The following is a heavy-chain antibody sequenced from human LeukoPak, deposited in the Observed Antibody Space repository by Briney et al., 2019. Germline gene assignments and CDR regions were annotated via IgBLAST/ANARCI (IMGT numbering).Heavy chain of an antibody. CDR1: RLTFSNAW. CDR2: IKKKTDAGTT. V-gene: IGHV3-15*01. CDR3: TLSTMIVVV. D-gene: IGHD3-22*01. J-gene: IGHJ3*01. Sequence: GGSLRLSCAPSRLTFSNAWMSWVRQAPGQGLEWVGRIKKKTDAGTTDYAARVKGRFTMSRDDSKYTLYLQMNSLKPEDTAVYYCTLSTMIVVVWGQGTMVTVSS.